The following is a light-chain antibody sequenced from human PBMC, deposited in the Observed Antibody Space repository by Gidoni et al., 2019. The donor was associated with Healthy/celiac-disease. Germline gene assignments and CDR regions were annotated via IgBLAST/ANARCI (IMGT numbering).Light chain of an antibody. J-gene: IGLJ1*01. CDR3: SSYTYSSTLGV. CDR1: SSDVGGYNY. V-gene: IGLV2-14*01. CDR2: EVS. Sequence: QSALTQPAAVSGSPGQSITISCTGTSSDVGGYNYVSWYQQHPGNAPKLMIYEVSTRPSGVSNRFSGSKSGNTASLTISGLQVEDEADYYCSSYTYSSTLGVFGTGTKVTVL.